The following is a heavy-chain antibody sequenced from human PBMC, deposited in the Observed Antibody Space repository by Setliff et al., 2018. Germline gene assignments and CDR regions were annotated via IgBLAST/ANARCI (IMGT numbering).Heavy chain of an antibody. CDR2: INHRGST. V-gene: IGHV4-34*01. CDR3: AKFGPLDLTGDWAFDN. D-gene: IGHD7-27*01. J-gene: IGHJ4*02. CDR1: GDSLSDYY. Sequence: PSETLSLTCAVYGDSLSDYYWSWIRQAPGKGPEWIEEINHRGSTNYSPSLRSRVTMSVDTSKKQLSLKLTSVTAADTAVYYCAKFGPLDLTGDWAFDNWGQGTLVTVSS.